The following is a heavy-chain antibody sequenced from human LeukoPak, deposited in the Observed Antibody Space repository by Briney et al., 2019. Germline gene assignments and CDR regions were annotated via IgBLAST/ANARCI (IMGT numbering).Heavy chain of an antibody. V-gene: IGHV4-59*11. Sequence: PSETLSLTCTVSGGSISSHYWSWIRQPPGKGLEWIGYIYYSGSTNYNPSLKSRVTISVDTSKNQFSLKLSSVTAADTAVYYCAGEPGDGYNYYWGQGTLVTVSS. CDR3: AGEPGDGYNYY. CDR2: IYYSGST. D-gene: IGHD5-24*01. CDR1: GGSISSHY. J-gene: IGHJ4*02.